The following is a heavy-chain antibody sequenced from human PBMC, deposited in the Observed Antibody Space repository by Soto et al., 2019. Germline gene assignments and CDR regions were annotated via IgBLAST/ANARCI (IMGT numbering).Heavy chain of an antibody. D-gene: IGHD3-22*01. J-gene: IGHJ4*02. CDR2: ITPSTGNT. V-gene: IGHV1-18*01. CDR1: GYPFVDFA. Sequence: QIQLVQSGAELKKPGASVQVSCKAFGYPFVDFAFNWIRQAPGQGPKWIGWITPSTGNTNYAQKLQGRLPLTTDTSTGTAHMQLMGLRSDDTAMYYCARLQVKYSDSSVYFFSDHWGQGTQVTVSS. CDR3: ARLQVKYSDSSVYFFSDH.